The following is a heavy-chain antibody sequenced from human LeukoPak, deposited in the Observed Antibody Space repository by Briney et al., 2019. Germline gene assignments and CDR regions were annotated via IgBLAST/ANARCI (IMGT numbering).Heavy chain of an antibody. D-gene: IGHD3-10*01. V-gene: IGHV4-39*01. CDR2: IYYSGST. J-gene: IGHJ3*02. CDR1: GGSISSSSYY. CDR3: ARVLKTEKVLLWFGELLSYTPGGHAFDT. Sequence: PSETLSLTCTVSGGSISSSSYYWGWIRQPPGKGLEWIGSIYYSGSTYYNPSLKSRVTISVDTSKNQFSLKLSSVTAADTAVYYCARVLKTEKVLLWFGELLSYTPGGHAFDTWGQGTMVTVSS.